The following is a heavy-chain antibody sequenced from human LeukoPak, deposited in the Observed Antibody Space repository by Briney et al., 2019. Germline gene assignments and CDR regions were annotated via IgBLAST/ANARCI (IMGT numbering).Heavy chain of an antibody. CDR2: IYHSGST. D-gene: IGHD2-2*01. J-gene: IGHJ4*02. CDR1: GASISSSAYY. V-gene: IGHV4-61*05. CDR3: ARHAAFAEYQSHLTHFDY. Sequence: SETLSLTCTVSGASISSSAYYWGWIRQPPGKRLEWIGYIYHSGSTNYNSSLKSRVTISVDTSKNQFSLKLSSVTAADTAVYYCARHAAFAEYQSHLTHFDYWGQGTLVTVSS.